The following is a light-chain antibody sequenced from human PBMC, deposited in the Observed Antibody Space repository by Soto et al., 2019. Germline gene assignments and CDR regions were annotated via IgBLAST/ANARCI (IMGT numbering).Light chain of an antibody. CDR3: QQFETYTRT. V-gene: IGKV1-5*03. J-gene: IGKJ1*01. Sequence: DIQMTQSPSTLSASVGDRVTISCRASQSISSWLAWYQQKPGKAPKLLIYKASSLESGVPSRFSGSGSRTEFTLTINGLQPDDFATYYCQQFETYTRTFGQGTKVEIK. CDR1: QSISSW. CDR2: KAS.